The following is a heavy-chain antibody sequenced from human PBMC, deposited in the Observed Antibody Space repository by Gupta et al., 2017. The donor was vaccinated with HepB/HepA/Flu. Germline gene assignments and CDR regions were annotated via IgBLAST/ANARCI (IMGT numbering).Heavy chain of an antibody. J-gene: IGHJ5*02. CDR3: ARGRTLRGRLKYNWFDP. Sequence: QVQLVQSGAEVKKPGASVKVSCKASGYTFTSYDINWVRQATGQGLEWMGWMNPNSGNTGYAQKLQGRVTITRNTSISTAYMELSSLRSEDTAVYYCARGRTLRGRLKYNWFDPWGQGTLVTVSS. V-gene: IGHV1-8*03. CDR2: MNPNSGNT. D-gene: IGHD1-14*01. CDR1: GYTFTSYD.